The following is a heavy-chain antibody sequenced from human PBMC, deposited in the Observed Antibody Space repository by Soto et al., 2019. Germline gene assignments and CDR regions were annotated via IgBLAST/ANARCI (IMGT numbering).Heavy chain of an antibody. Sequence: SETLSLTCTVSGGSISSGGYYWSWIRQHPGKGLEWIGYIYYSGSTYYNPSLKSRVTISVDTSKNQFSLKLSSVTAADTAVYYCARDRVPPSSGWYEGGAFDIWGQGTMVTVSS. CDR2: IYYSGST. CDR1: GGSISSGGYY. V-gene: IGHV4-31*03. J-gene: IGHJ3*02. CDR3: ARDRVPPSSGWYEGGAFDI. D-gene: IGHD6-19*01.